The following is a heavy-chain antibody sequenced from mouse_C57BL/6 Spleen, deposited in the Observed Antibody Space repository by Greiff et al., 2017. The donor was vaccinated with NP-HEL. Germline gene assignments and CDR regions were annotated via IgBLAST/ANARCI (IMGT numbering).Heavy chain of an antibody. V-gene: IGHV14-1*01. CDR1: GFNIKDYY. CDR2: IDPEDGDT. J-gene: IGHJ3*01. CDR3: TGLGVYDAGVRLGY. Sequence: EVQLQQSGAELVRPGASVKLSCTASGFNIKDYYMHWVKQRPEQGLEWIGRIDPEDGDTEYAPKFQGKATMTADTSSNTAYLQLSSLTSEAPAVLYGTGLGVYDAGVRLGYWGKGTVVTVS. D-gene: IGHD2-12*01.